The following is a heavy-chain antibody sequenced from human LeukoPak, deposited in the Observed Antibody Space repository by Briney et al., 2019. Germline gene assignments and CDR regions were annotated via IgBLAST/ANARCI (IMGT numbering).Heavy chain of an antibody. Sequence: GGSLRLSCAASGFTFSSYAMHWVRQAPGKGLEYVSAISSNGGSTYYANSVKGRFTISRDNAKNSLYLQMNSLRVEDTAVYYCATNSGKRFDYWGQGTLVTVSS. CDR3: ATNSGKRFDY. V-gene: IGHV3-64*01. D-gene: IGHD1-1*01. J-gene: IGHJ4*02. CDR2: ISSNGGST. CDR1: GFTFSSYA.